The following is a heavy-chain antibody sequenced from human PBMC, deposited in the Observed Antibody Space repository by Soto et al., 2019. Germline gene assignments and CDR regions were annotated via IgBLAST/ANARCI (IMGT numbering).Heavy chain of an antibody. J-gene: IGHJ4*02. CDR2: IYYSGST. V-gene: IGHV4-31*02. CDR3: ARKVARGAILDY. D-gene: IGHD3-10*01. Sequence: PSLLMSETWTVAEGSSISGGYYRNRNHQHPGKGLEWVGYIYYSGSTYYNPSLKSRVTISVDTSKNQFSLKLSSVTAADTAVYYCARKVARGAILDYWGKGTLVTVSS. CDR1: EGSSISGGYY.